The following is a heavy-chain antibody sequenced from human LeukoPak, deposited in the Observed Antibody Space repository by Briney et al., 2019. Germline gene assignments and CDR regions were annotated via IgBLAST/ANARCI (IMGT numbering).Heavy chain of an antibody. CDR2: IYTSGST. V-gene: IGHV4-61*02. CDR3: ARDRNEYSSGWDPFRYYYYYMDV. Sequence: SETLSLTCTVSGGSISSSSYYWGWIRQPAGKGLEWIGRIYTSGSTNYNPSLRSRVTISVDTSKNQFSLKLSSVTAADTAVYYCARDRNEYSSGWDPFRYYYYYMDVWGKGTTVTVSS. J-gene: IGHJ6*03. D-gene: IGHD6-19*01. CDR1: GGSISSSSYY.